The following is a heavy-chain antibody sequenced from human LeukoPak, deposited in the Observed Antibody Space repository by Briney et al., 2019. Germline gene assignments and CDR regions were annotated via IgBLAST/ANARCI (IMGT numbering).Heavy chain of an antibody. D-gene: IGHD3-10*01. CDR2: ISWNSGSI. V-gene: IGHV3-9*01. J-gene: IGHJ4*02. CDR3: AKDIEDYYGPGSYYTGSDY. Sequence: GRSLRLSCAASGFTFDDYAMHWVRQAPGKGLEWVSGISWNSGSIGYADSVKGRFTISRDNAKNSLYLQMNSLRAEDTALYYCAKDIEDYYGPGSYYTGSDYWGQGTLVTVSS. CDR1: GFTFDDYA.